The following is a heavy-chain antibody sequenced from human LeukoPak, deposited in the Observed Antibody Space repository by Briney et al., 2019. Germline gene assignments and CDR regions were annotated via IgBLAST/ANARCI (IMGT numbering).Heavy chain of an antibody. D-gene: IGHD1-26*01. V-gene: IGHV3-9*01. J-gene: IGHJ4*02. CDR2: ISWNSGSI. CDR1: GFTFDDYA. CDR3: AKDIGGSYADAFDY. Sequence: GGSLRLSCAAFGFTFDDYAMHWVRQAPGKGLEWVSGISWNSGSIGYADSVKGRFTISRDNAKNSLYLQMNSLRAEDTALYYCAKDIGGSYADAFDYWGQGTLVTVSS.